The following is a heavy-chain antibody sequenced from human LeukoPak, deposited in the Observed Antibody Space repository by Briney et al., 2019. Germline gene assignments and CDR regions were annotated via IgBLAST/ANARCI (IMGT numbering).Heavy chain of an antibody. CDR1: GYSFSSYW. J-gene: IGHJ3*02. D-gene: IGHD2-21*01. CDR3: ARPSAYCGGDCYPDAFDI. CDR2: IYPGDSDT. Sequence: GESLKISCNGSGYSFSSYWIGWVRQMAGKGLGWMGIIYPGDSDTCYSPSFQGQVTISADKSISTAYLQWSSLKASDTAMYYCARPSAYCGGDCYPDAFDIWGQGTMVTVSS. V-gene: IGHV5-51*01.